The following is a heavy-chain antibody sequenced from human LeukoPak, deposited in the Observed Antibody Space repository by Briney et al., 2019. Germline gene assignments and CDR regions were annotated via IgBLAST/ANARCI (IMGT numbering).Heavy chain of an antibody. CDR2: ISSSSSTI. CDR3: ARGDGWFGELLNFDN. V-gene: IGHV3-48*02. J-gene: IGHJ4*02. Sequence: GSLRLSCAASGFTFRAYSMNWVRQAPGKGREWVSYISSSSSTIYYADSVKGRFTISRDNAKNSLYLQMNSLRDEDTAVYYCARGDGWFGELLNFDNWGQGTLVTVSS. D-gene: IGHD3-10*01. CDR1: GFTFRAYS.